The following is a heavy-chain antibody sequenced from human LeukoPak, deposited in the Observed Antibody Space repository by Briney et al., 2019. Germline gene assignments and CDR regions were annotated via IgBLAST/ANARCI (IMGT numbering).Heavy chain of an antibody. J-gene: IGHJ4*02. Sequence: PGGSLRLSCAASGFTVSSEWMSWVRQAPGKGLEWVANIRRAGTEETYVDSVKGRFTISRDNAKNSLYLQMNNLRAEDTAVYYCIRDPGFNSGLWGQGTLVIVSS. CDR1: GFTVSSEW. V-gene: IGHV3-7*01. CDR3: IRDPGFNSGL. CDR2: IRRAGTEE. D-gene: IGHD6-25*01.